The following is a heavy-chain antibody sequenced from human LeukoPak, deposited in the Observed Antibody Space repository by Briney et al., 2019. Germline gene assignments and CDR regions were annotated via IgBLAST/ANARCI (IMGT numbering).Heavy chain of an antibody. Sequence: PSETLSLTCAVYGGSFSGYYWGWIRQPPGKGLEWIGEINHSGSTNYNPSLKSRVTISVDTSKNQFSLKLSSVTAADTAVYYCARATAIFNWFDPWGQGTLVTVSS. D-gene: IGHD2-21*02. CDR1: GGSFSGYY. CDR3: ARATAIFNWFDP. V-gene: IGHV4-34*01. J-gene: IGHJ5*02. CDR2: INHSGST.